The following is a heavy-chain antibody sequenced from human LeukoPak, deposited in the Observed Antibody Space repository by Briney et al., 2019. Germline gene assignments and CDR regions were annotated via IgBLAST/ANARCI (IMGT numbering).Heavy chain of an antibody. J-gene: IGHJ4*02. Sequence: SETLSLTCTVSGGSISSYYWSWIRQPPGKGLEWIGYIYYSGSTNYNPSLKSRVTISVDTSKNQFSLKLSSVTAADTAVYYCARLVGDSSSWYPYHFDYWGQGTLVTVSS. CDR2: IYYSGST. CDR1: GGSISSYY. V-gene: IGHV4-59*08. D-gene: IGHD6-13*01. CDR3: ARLVGDSSSWYPYHFDY.